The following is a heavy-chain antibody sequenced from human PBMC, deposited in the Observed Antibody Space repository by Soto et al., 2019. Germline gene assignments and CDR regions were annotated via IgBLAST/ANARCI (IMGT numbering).Heavy chain of an antibody. CDR1: GGSISCYY. J-gene: IGHJ4*02. D-gene: IGHD6-6*01. CDR2: INHSGST. Sequence: PSETLSLTCAVYGGSISCYYWSWISQPPGKGLEWIGEINHSGSTNYNPSLKSRVTISVDTSKNQFSLKLSSVTAADTAVYYCARGYSSSSWFDYWGQGTLVTVSS. V-gene: IGHV4-34*01. CDR3: ARGYSSSSWFDY.